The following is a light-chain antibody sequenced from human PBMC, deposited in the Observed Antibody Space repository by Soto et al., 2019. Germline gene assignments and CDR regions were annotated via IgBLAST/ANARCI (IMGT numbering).Light chain of an antibody. CDR2: GAS. CDR3: HQYGDSPQT. J-gene: IGKJ1*01. Sequence: EILLTQSPGTLSLSPGERATLSCRASESVRSSYLAWYQQKPGQARRLLIYGASTRATGIPDRFNGSGSGTDVTLSVSRLEPEDFAVYFCHQYGDSPQTFGQGTKVDI. V-gene: IGKV3-20*01. CDR1: ESVRSSY.